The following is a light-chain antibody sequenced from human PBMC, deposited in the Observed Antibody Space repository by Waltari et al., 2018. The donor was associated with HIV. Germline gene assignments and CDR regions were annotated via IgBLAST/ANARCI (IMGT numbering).Light chain of an antibody. CDR2: ADS. Sequence: YEVTQARSVSVTLGQTAKITRGGNYIGTKSVHWYQQRPGQAPTLVIFADSGRPSGVPDRFSGSSSGNLATLSINRVQSGDEADYYCQVWDSGAVIFGGGTKLTV. J-gene: IGLJ2*01. V-gene: IGLV3-9*01. CDR1: YIGTKS. CDR3: QVWDSGAVI.